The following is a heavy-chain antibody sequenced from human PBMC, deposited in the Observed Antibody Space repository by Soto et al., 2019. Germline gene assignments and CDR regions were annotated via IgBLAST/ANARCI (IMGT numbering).Heavy chain of an antibody. CDR2: IIPIFGTA. V-gene: IGHV1-69*12. Sequence: QVQLVQSGAEVKKPGSSVKVSCKASGGTFSSYAISWVRQAPGQGLEWMGGIIPIFGTANYAQKFQGRVTITADESTSTAYMELSSLRSEDTAVYYCAREGGGIASSSREYYFDYWGQGTPVTVSS. CDR3: AREGGGIASSSREYYFDY. D-gene: IGHD6-13*01. CDR1: GGTFSSYA. J-gene: IGHJ4*02.